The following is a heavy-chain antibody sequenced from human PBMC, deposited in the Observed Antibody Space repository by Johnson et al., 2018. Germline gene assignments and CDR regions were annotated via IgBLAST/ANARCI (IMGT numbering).Heavy chain of an antibody. CDR3: ARGGGITGTAFDI. V-gene: IGHV1-69*09. CDR1: GGTFSSYT. D-gene: IGHD1-20*01. J-gene: IGHJ3*02. CDR2: IIPILGIA. Sequence: QVQLVESGAEVKKPGSSVKVSCKASGGTFSSYTISWVRQAPGQGLEWMGRIIPILGIANYAQKFQGRVTITADKSTGTASMELSSLRSEDTAVYYCARGGGITGTAFDIWGQGTMVTVSS.